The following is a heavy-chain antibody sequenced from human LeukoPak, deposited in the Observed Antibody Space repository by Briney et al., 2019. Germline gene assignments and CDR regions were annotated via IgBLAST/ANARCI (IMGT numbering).Heavy chain of an antibody. Sequence: ASVKVSCKASGYKFTSYYMHWVRQAPGQGLEWMGWINCNNAGTNYAQNFQDRVAMTRDPSITTVYMEVSRVTIDDTAVYFCARSYCGGDCYSTEFDAWGQGSLVTVSS. CDR1: GYKFTSYY. J-gene: IGHJ4*02. CDR2: INCNNAGT. D-gene: IGHD2-21*02. CDR3: ARSYCGGDCYSTEFDA. V-gene: IGHV1-2*02.